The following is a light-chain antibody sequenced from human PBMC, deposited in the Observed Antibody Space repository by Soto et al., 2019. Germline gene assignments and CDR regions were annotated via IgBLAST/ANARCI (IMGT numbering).Light chain of an antibody. V-gene: IGKV3-15*01. CDR3: QQYNNWHPWT. Sequence: EIVMTQSPATLSVSPGERATLSCRASQSVSSNLAWYQQKPGQAPRLLIYGASTRANGIPARFSGSGSGTEFTLPIISLQSEDFAVYYCQQYNNWHPWTFGQGTKVEIK. J-gene: IGKJ1*01. CDR2: GAS. CDR1: QSVSSN.